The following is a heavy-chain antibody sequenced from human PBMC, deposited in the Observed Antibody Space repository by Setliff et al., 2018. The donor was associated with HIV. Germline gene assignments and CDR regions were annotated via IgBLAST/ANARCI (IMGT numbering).Heavy chain of an antibody. CDR1: GYTFMEYY. V-gene: IGHV1-2*02. Sequence: ASVQVSCKASGYTFMEYYIHWLRQAPGQGLEWVGWISPQRGDPKYAQNFEGRVTLTTDTSVNTVYMELRSLRSDDTAVYFCSRDGMYSNGWTDHWGQGTLVTVS. CDR3: SRDGMYSNGWTDH. J-gene: IGHJ5*02. CDR2: ISPQRGDP. D-gene: IGHD6-19*01.